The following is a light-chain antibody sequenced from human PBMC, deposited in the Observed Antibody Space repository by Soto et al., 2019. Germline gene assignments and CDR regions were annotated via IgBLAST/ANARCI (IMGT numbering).Light chain of an antibody. V-gene: IGKV1-9*01. Sequence: DIQLTQSPALLSASVGDRVTITCRASQDISYYLAWYQQKPGKAPNLLIYLASTLQSGVPSRFSGRGSGTEFTLTISSLQPDDSGTFYCQHLHSYPITFGQGTRLEIK. CDR2: LAS. J-gene: IGKJ5*01. CDR1: QDISYY. CDR3: QHLHSYPIT.